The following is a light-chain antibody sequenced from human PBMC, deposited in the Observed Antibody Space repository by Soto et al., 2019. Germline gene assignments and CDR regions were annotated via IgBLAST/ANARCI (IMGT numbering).Light chain of an antibody. J-gene: IGLJ3*02. CDR1: SSNIGDNY. V-gene: IGLV1-47*02. CDR3: ASWDDSLSGHWV. Sequence: QAVVTQPPSASGTPGQRVTISCSGSSSNIGDNYVYWYQQFPGAAPKLLIYSNNQRPLGVPDRFSASKSGTSASLAIIGLRSEDEADYYGASWDDSLSGHWVFGGGTKVTVL. CDR2: SNN.